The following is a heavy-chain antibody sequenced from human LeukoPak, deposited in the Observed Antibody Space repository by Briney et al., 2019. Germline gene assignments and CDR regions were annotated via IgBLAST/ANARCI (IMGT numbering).Heavy chain of an antibody. CDR3: AREGGAYCGGDCYADAFDI. CDR1: GGTFSSYA. Sequence: GASVKVSCKASGGTFSSYAISWVRQAPGQGLEWMGGIIPIFGTANYAQKFQGRVTIAADESTSTAYMELSSLRSEDTAVYYCAREGGAYCGGDCYADAFDIWGQGTMVTVSS. D-gene: IGHD2-21*02. CDR2: IIPIFGTA. J-gene: IGHJ3*02. V-gene: IGHV1-69*13.